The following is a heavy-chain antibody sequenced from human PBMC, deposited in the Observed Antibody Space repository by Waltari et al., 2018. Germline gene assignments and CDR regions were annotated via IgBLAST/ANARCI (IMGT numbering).Heavy chain of an antibody. CDR1: GFSISASGVG. D-gene: IGHD2-21*01. CDR2: IYWDDTR. V-gene: IGHV2-5*02. CDR3: ARLWWTGNGFDP. Sequence: QITLKESGPRLVAPTQTLTLTCSLSGFSISASGVGVGWFRQPPGKALERLALIYWDDTRRYRPSLLSRLTITKDTSENQVVLSMANMGPVDTATYFCARLWWTGNGFDPWGPGTLVTVS. J-gene: IGHJ5*02.